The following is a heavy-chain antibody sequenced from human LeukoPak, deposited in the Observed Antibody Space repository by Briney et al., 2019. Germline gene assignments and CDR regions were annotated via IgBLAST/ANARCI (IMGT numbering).Heavy chain of an antibody. CDR3: ARDQWLRSTLYYYYYYMDV. V-gene: IGHV3-7*01. D-gene: IGHD5-12*01. CDR1: GFTFSSYW. J-gene: IGHJ6*03. Sequence: PGGSLRLSCAASGFTFSSYWMSWVRQAPGTGLEWVANIKQDGSEKYYVDSVKGRFTISRDNAKNSLYLQMNSLRAEDTAVYYCARDQWLRSTLYYYYYYMDVWGKGTTVTISS. CDR2: IKQDGSEK.